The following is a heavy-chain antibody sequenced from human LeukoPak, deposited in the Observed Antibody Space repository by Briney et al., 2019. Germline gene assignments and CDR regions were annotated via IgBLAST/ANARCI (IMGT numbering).Heavy chain of an antibody. CDR3: ARVGRSGWTVDY. J-gene: IGHJ4*02. CDR2: ISGDGGST. V-gene: IGHV3-43*02. CDR1: GFTFDDYA. D-gene: IGHD6-19*01. Sequence: GGSLRLSCAASGFTFDDYAMHWVRQAPGKGLEWVSLISGDGGSTYYADSVKGRFTISRDNAKNSLHLQMNSLRAEDTAVYYCARVGRSGWTVDYWGQGTLVTVSS.